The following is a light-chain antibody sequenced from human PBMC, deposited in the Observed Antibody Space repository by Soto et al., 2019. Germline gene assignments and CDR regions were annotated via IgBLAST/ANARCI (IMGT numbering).Light chain of an antibody. V-gene: IGKV1-5*03. CDR2: KAS. Sequence: EIRMTQSPSTLSASVGDKVTFTCRASQFIYNWVAWYQLKPGRAPKLLIYKASTLQNGIPSRFSASGSGTAFSLTISNLQPEDSGTYYCQQCSSDPFTFGQGTNLEI. CDR1: QFIYNW. J-gene: IGKJ2*01. CDR3: QQCSSDPFT.